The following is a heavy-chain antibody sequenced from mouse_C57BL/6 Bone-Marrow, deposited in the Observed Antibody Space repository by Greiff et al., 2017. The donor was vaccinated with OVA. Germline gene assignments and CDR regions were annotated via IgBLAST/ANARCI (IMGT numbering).Heavy chain of an antibody. CDR3: ARLGGARDY. V-gene: IGHV1-82*01. J-gene: IGHJ2*01. CDR1: GYAFSSSW. Sequence: VQGVESGPELVKPGASVKISCKASGYAFSSSWMNWVKQRPGKGLEWIGRIYPGDGDTNYNGKFKGKATLTADKSSSTAYMQLSSLTSEDSAVYFCARLGGARDYWGQGTTLTVSS. D-gene: IGHD3-1*01. CDR2: IYPGDGDT.